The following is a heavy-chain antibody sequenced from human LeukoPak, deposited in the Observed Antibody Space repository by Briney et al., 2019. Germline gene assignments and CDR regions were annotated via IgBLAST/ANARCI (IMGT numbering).Heavy chain of an antibody. J-gene: IGHJ4*02. D-gene: IGHD2-15*01. Sequence: PGRSLRLSCAASGFTFSSYAMHWVRQAPGKGLEWVAVISYDGSNKYYADSVKGRFTISRDNSKNTPYLQMNSLRAEDTAVYYCATEVVVAATGGYYFDYWGQGTLVTVSS. CDR3: ATEVVVAATGGYYFDY. CDR2: ISYDGSNK. V-gene: IGHV3-30-3*01. CDR1: GFTFSSYA.